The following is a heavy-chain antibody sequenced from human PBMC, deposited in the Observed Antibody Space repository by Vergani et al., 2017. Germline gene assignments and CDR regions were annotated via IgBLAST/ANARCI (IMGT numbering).Heavy chain of an antibody. CDR1: GYTFTDYY. CDR3: ARGAVVVIATNAFDI. Sequence: EVQLVQSGAEVKKPGATVKISCKVSGYTFTDYYMHWVQQAPGKGLEWMGLVDPEDGETIYAEKFQGRVTISRDNSKNTLYLQMNSLRAEDTAVYYCARGAVVVIATNAFDIWGQGTMVTVSS. J-gene: IGHJ3*02. D-gene: IGHD2-21*01. CDR2: VDPEDGET. V-gene: IGHV1-69-2*01.